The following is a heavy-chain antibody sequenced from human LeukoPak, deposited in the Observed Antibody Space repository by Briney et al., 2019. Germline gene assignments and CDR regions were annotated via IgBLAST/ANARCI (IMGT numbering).Heavy chain of an antibody. V-gene: IGHV5-51*01. D-gene: IGHD3-22*01. CDR3: ARHVGSDDSTGYYSLAYFYMDV. CDR2: IHPGDSDT. CDR1: GNSFTSFW. Sequence: GESLKISCKGSGNSFTSFWIGWVRQMPGKGLEWMGIIHPGDSDTRHSPSFKGQVTMSADKSISTAYLQWSSLKASDTAMYYCARHVGSDDSTGYYSLAYFYMDVWGKGTTVTVSS. J-gene: IGHJ6*03.